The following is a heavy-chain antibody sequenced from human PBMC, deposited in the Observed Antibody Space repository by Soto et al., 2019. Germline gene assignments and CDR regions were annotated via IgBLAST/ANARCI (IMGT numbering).Heavy chain of an antibody. J-gene: IGHJ3*02. D-gene: IGHD4-17*01. CDR3: ARDPDYGDPHAFDI. V-gene: IGHV1-69*08. Sequence: QVQLVQSGAEVKKPGSSVKVSCKASGGTFSSYTISWVRQAPGQGLEWMGRIIPILGIANYAQKFQGRVTITADNSTSTAYMELSSLRSEDTAVYYWARDPDYGDPHAFDIWGQGTMVTVSS. CDR2: IIPILGIA. CDR1: GGTFSSYT.